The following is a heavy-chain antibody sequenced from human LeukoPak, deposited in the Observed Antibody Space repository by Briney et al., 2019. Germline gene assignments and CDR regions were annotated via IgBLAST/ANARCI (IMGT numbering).Heavy chain of an antibody. Sequence: SETLSLTCTVSGGSISSYYWSWIRQPAGKGLEWIGRIYTSGSTNYNPSLKSRVIISVDKSKNQFSLKLSSVTAADTAVYYCARDRYGAIDAFDIWGQGTMVTVSS. CDR3: ARDRYGAIDAFDI. CDR1: GGSISSYY. V-gene: IGHV4-4*07. J-gene: IGHJ3*02. D-gene: IGHD4-17*01. CDR2: IYTSGST.